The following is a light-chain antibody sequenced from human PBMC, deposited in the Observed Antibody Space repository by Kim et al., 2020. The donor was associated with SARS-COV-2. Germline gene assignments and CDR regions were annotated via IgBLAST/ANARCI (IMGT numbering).Light chain of an antibody. Sequence: VGDRVTITCRASQSISSYLNWYQQKPGKAPKLLIYAASSLQSGVPSRFSGSGSGTDFTLTISSLQPEDFATYYCQQSYSTPPITFGGGTKVDIK. CDR3: QQSYSTPPIT. CDR2: AAS. J-gene: IGKJ4*01. CDR1: QSISSY. V-gene: IGKV1-39*01.